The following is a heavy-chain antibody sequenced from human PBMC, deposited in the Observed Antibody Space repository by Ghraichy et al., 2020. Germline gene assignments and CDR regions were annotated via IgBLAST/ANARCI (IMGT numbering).Heavy chain of an antibody. V-gene: IGHV2-5*01. CDR2: IYWNDDK. CDR3: ARQYCSGGTCYPYYFDS. Sequence: SGPTLVKPTQTLTLTCTFSKFSLSTSGVRVGWIRQPPGKALEWLALIYWNDDKRYSPSLKSRLTITKDTSKNQVVLTMTNMDPVDTATYYCARQYCSGGTCYPYYFDSWGXXTLVTVSS. CDR1: KFSLSTSGVR. D-gene: IGHD2-15*01. J-gene: IGHJ4*01.